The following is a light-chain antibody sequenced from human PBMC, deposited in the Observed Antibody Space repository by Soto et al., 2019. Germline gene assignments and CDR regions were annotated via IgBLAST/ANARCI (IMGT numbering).Light chain of an antibody. CDR1: QSLLHSNGYNY. V-gene: IGKV2-28*01. CDR2: LGS. J-gene: IGKJ2*01. CDR3: MQALQTPPYT. Sequence: DIVMTQSPLSLPVTPGEPASISCRSSQSLLHSNGYNYLDWYLQKPGQSPQLLIYLGSNRASGVPDRFNGSGSGTDLTLKISRVEAEDVGVYYCMQALQTPPYTFGQWTKLEIK.